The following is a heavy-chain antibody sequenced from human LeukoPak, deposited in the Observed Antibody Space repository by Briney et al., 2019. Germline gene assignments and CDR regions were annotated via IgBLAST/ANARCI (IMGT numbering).Heavy chain of an antibody. CDR1: GGSISSYY. J-gene: IGHJ5*02. CDR3: ARVGSIAAAIGPFDP. CDR2: IYYSGST. D-gene: IGHD6-13*01. Sequence: SETLSLTCTVSGGSISSYYWSWIRQPPGKGLEWIGYIYYSGSTNYNLSLKSRVTISVDTSKNQFSLKLSSVTAADTAVYYCARVGSIAAAIGPFDPWGQGTLVTVSS. V-gene: IGHV4-59*01.